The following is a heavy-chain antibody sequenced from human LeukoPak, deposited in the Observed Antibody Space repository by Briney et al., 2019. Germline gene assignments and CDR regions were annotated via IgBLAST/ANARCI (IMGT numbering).Heavy chain of an antibody. CDR1: GGSFSDYS. J-gene: IGHJ3*02. Sequence: SETLSLTCAVFGGSFSDYSWTWIRQTPGKGLEWIGEINHRGGTNYNPSLKSRPTISVDTSKNQFSLNLTPVTAADTAVYYCASGVGEFFPDAFNIWGQGTMVGVFS. CDR2: INHRGGT. V-gene: IGHV4-34*01. CDR3: ASGVGEFFPDAFNI. D-gene: IGHD3-10*01.